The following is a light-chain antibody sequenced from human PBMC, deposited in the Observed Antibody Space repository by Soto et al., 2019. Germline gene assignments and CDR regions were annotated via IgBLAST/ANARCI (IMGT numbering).Light chain of an antibody. CDR2: GAS. CDR1: QSVTNSY. J-gene: IGKJ3*01. CDR3: QQYSLAPGLFT. Sequence: EIVLTQSPGTLSLSPGAKATLSCRASQSVTNSYLAWYQQKPGQAPRLLIYGASTRATGIPDRFSSSGSGRDFPLTISRLDPEDVAVYYCQQYSLAPGLFTCSPGTKVNIK. V-gene: IGKV3-20*01.